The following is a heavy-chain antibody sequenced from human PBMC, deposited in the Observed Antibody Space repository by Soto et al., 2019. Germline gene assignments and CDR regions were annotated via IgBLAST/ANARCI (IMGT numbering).Heavy chain of an antibody. D-gene: IGHD3-10*01. CDR3: ARDIYGSGSYWFDP. CDR1: GFTFSSYA. CDR2: ISYDGSNK. J-gene: IGHJ5*02. V-gene: IGHV3-30-3*01. Sequence: QVQLVESGGGVVQPGRSLRLSCAASGFTFSSYAMHWVRQAPGKGLEWVAVISYDGSNKYYADSVKGRFTISRDNSKNTLYLQMNSLRAEDTAVYYCARDIYGSGSYWFDPWGQGTLVTVSS.